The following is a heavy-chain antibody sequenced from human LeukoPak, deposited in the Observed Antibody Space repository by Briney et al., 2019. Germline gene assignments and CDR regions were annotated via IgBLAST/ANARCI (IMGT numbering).Heavy chain of an antibody. J-gene: IGHJ3*02. CDR3: ARERYDAFDI. V-gene: IGHV3-7*04. CDR1: GFSFSTYW. Sequence: GGSLRLSCAASGFSFSTYWMSWVRQPPGKGLEWVASIKEDGSEKYYVDSVKGRFTISRDNAKKSLYRQMNSLRAEDTAVYYCARERYDAFDICGQQTMVTVSS. CDR2: IKEDGSEK. D-gene: IGHD4-17*01.